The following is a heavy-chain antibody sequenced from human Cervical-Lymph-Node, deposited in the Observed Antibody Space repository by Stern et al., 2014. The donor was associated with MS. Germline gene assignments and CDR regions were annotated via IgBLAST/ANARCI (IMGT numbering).Heavy chain of an antibody. CDR1: GDSISSYTHY. CDR3: AKHACTGAACPFDL. CDR2: VYYRGPT. J-gene: IGHJ4*02. V-gene: IGHV4-39*01. D-gene: IGHD2-8*02. Sequence: QLQLQESGPGLVKPSETLSLTCAVSGDSISSYTHYWAWIRQPPGKGLEWIGSVYYRGPTSYNPSLKSPVTIPVDTSKNHFSRGLNSVTAADTAVYYCAKHACTGAACPFDLWGQGTLVTVSS.